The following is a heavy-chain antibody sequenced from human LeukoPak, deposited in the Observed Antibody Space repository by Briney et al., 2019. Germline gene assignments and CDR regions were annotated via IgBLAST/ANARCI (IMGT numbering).Heavy chain of an antibody. Sequence: GGSLRLSCAASGFNFRNYAMVWVRQAPGRGLEWVAVISYDGSDKNYADSVKGRFTVSRDNSKNTLYLQVNSLRAEDTAVYYCARRDYDSLDYWGQGTLVTLSS. J-gene: IGHJ4*02. D-gene: IGHD3-22*01. CDR3: ARRDYDSLDY. CDR2: ISYDGSDK. V-gene: IGHV3-30*04. CDR1: GFNFRNYA.